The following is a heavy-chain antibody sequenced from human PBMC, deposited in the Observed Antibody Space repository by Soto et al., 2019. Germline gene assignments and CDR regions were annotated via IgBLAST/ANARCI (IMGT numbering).Heavy chain of an antibody. CDR3: AKTYSSSWYVGPLDY. D-gene: IGHD6-13*01. CDR2: ISGSGGST. V-gene: IGHV3-23*01. J-gene: IGHJ4*02. CDR1: GFTFSSYA. Sequence: GGSLRLSCAASGFTFSSYAMSWVRQAPGKGLEWVSAISGSGGSTYYADSVKGRFTISRDNSKNTLYLQMNSLRAEDTAVYYCAKTYSSSWYVGPLDYWGQGTLVTVSS.